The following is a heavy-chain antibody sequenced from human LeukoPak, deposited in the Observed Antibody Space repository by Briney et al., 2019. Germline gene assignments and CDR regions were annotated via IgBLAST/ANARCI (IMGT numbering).Heavy chain of an antibody. CDR3: TPVMVEDRGF. CDR1: GFIFNKAW. V-gene: IGHV3-15*01. J-gene: IGHJ4*02. Sequence: GGSLRLSCAASGFIFNKAWMNWVRQAPGKGPEWVGGIKSKNDGGTADYGSPVKGRFTISRDDSKNTLYLQMNSLISDDTAIYYCTPVMVEDRGFWGQGTLVTVSS. D-gene: IGHD2-15*01. CDR2: IKSKNDGGTA.